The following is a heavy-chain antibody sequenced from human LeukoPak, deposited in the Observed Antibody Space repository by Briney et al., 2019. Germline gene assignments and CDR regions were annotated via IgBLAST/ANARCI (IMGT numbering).Heavy chain of an antibody. J-gene: IGHJ6*03. CDR1: GGSISSYY. CDR3: ARTGDGYNYYNYYYMDV. Sequence: SETLSLTCTVSGGSISSYYWSWIRQPPGKGLEWIGYIYYTGRTNYNPSLKSRVTISVDMPNNRFSLKMSSVTAADTAVYYCARTGDGYNYYNYYYMDVWGKGTTVTVTS. D-gene: IGHD5-24*01. V-gene: IGHV4-59*01. CDR2: IYYTGRT.